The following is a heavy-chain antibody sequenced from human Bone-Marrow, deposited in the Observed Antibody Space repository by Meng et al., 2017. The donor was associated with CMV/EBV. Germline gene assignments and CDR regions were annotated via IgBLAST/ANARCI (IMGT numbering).Heavy chain of an antibody. CDR1: GFTFSSYG. CDR2: IYSGGSST. J-gene: IGHJ6*02. V-gene: IGHV3-23*03. Sequence: GSLRLSCASSGFTFSSYGMHWVRQAPGKGLEWVSVIYSGGSSTYYADSVKGRFTISRDNSKNTLYLQMNSLRAEDTAVYYCAKGFYQLPYYYYYGMDVWGQGTTVTVSS. CDR3: AKGFYQLPYYYYYGMDV. D-gene: IGHD2-2*01.